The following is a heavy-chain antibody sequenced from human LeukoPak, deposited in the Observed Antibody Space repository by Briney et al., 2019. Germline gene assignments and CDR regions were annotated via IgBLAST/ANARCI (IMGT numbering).Heavy chain of an antibody. D-gene: IGHD6-13*01. V-gene: IGHV4-38-2*02. Sequence: SETLSLTCTVSGYSISSGYYWGWIRQPPGKGLEWIGGIYHSGSTYYNPPLKSRVTISVDTSKNQFSLKLSSVTAADTAVYYCARDVVAAAGTWDYWGQGTLVTVSS. CDR2: IYHSGST. CDR1: GYSISSGYY. J-gene: IGHJ4*02. CDR3: ARDVVAAAGTWDY.